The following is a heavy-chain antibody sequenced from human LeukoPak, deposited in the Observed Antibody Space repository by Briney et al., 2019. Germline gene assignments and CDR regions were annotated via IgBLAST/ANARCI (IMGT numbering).Heavy chain of an antibody. D-gene: IGHD6-19*01. Sequence: GGSLRLSCAASGFTFSSYAMSWVRQAPGKGLEWVSAISGSGGGTYYADSVKGRFTISRDNSKNTLYLQMNSLRAEDTAVYYCAKTLRGSGWYNPFDYWGQGTLVTVSS. CDR1: GFTFSSYA. V-gene: IGHV3-23*01. J-gene: IGHJ4*02. CDR3: AKTLRGSGWYNPFDY. CDR2: ISGSGGGT.